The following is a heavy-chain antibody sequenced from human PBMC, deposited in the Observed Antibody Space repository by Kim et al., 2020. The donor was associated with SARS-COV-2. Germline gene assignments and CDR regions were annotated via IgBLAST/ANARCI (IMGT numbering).Heavy chain of an antibody. D-gene: IGHD6-6*01. J-gene: IGHJ3*02. CDR2: ISSSSSTI. Sequence: GGSLRLSCAASGFTFSSYSMNWVRQAPGKGLEWVSYISSSSSTIYYADSVKGRFTISRDKAKNSLYLQMNSLRDEDTAVYYCAREYSSSSGKAFDIWGQGTMVTVSS. CDR1: GFTFSSYS. CDR3: AREYSSSSGKAFDI. V-gene: IGHV3-48*02.